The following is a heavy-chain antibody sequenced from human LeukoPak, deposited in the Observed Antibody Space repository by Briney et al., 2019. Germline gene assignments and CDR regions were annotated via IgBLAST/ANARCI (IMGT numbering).Heavy chain of an antibody. CDR1: GFTFSSYA. V-gene: IGHV3-23*01. J-gene: IGHJ6*02. Sequence: GGSLRLSCAASGFTFSSYAMNWVRQARGKGLEGVSTISGSGGSKHYADSVEGRFTISRDNPKNTVYLQMNSLRAEDTAIHYCAKLTSASGAYGVDVWGQGTTVTVSS. D-gene: IGHD3-10*01. CDR3: AKLTSASGAYGVDV. CDR2: ISGSGGSK.